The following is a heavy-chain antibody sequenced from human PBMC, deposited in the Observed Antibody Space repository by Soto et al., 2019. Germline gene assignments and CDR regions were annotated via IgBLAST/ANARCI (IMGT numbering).Heavy chain of an antibody. CDR1: GGSFSGYY. CDR3: ASPDDTKPARHLDY. J-gene: IGHJ4*02. D-gene: IGHD3-22*01. V-gene: IGHV4-34*01. CDR2: INHSGST. Sequence: QVQLQQWGAGLLKPSETLSLTCAVYGGSFSGYYWSWIRQPPGKGLEWIGEINHSGSTNYNPSLKRRVTISVDTSKNQFSLKLSSVTAADTAVYYCASPDDTKPARHLDYWGQGTLVTVSS.